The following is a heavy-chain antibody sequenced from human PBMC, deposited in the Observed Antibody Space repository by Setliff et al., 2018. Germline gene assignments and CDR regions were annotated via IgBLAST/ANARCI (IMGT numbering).Heavy chain of an antibody. J-gene: IGHJ5*01. CDR2: IIGVGGGT. D-gene: IGHD4-17*01. CDR1: GFTFSNYA. CDR3: AKDPNGDYIGAFDS. Sequence: LRLSCAASGFTFSNYAMSWVRQAPGKGLEWVSTIIGVGGGTYFADSVRGRFTISRDNSKNTVYLQMNSLRAEDTAKYYCAKDPNGDYIGAFDSWGRGTLVTVSS. V-gene: IGHV3-23*01.